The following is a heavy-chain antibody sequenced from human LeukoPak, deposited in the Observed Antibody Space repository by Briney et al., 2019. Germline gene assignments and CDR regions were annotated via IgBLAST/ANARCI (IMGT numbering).Heavy chain of an antibody. D-gene: IGHD1-26*01. CDR3: ARGRSGSYRELAY. Sequence: ASVKVSCKASGYTFTGDYMHWVRQAPGQGLEWMGWINPNSGGTNYAQKFQGRVTMTRDTSISTAYMELSRLRSDDTAVYYCARGRSGSYRELAYWGQGTLVTVSS. CDR1: GYTFTGDY. CDR2: INPNSGGT. V-gene: IGHV1-2*02. J-gene: IGHJ4*02.